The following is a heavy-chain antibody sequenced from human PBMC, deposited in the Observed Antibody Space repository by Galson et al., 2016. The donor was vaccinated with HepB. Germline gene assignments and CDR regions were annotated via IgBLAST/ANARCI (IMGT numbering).Heavy chain of an antibody. J-gene: IGHJ2*01. CDR1: GFTFTSYD. CDR3: TRGRGYFDL. CDR2: VGTAGDP. V-gene: IGHV3-13*05. Sequence: SLRLSCAASGFTFTSYDMHWVRQVPGKGLEWVSGVGTAGDPSYPGSMEGRFSISRDNAKDFLYLHMNSLRVGDTAVYYCTRGRGYFDLWGRGTLVTVSS.